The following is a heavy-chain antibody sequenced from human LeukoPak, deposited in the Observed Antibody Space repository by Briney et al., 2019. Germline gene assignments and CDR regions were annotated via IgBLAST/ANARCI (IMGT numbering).Heavy chain of an antibody. CDR2: ISSSSSYI. Sequence: PGGSLRLSCAASGFTFSSYSMNWVRQAPGKGLEWVSSISSSSSYIYYADSVKGRFTISRDNAKNSLYLQMNSLRAEDTAVYYCARLHLRGAAAATGYWGQGTLVTVSS. D-gene: IGHD6-13*01. V-gene: IGHV3-21*01. CDR1: GFTFSSYS. CDR3: ARLHLRGAAAATGY. J-gene: IGHJ4*02.